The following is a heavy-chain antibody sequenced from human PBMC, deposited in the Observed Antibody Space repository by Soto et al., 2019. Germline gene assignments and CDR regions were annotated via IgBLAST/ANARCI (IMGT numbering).Heavy chain of an antibody. V-gene: IGHV1-24*01. CDR2: FDREDGET. CDR3: ASHLSVDTAMLNSDYYYSGMDV. CDR1: GYTLTELS. D-gene: IGHD5-18*01. J-gene: IGHJ6*02. Sequence: ASVKVSCKVSGYTLTELSMHWVRQAPGKGLEWMSAFDREDGETIYAQKFQGRVTMTEDTAPDTAYMEVRGLRSEDTAVYYCASHLSVDTAMLNSDYYYSGMDVWGQGTT.